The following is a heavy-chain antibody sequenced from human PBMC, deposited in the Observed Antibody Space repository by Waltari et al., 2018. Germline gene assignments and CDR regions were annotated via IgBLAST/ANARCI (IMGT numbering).Heavy chain of an antibody. V-gene: IGHV1-69*12. CDR1: GGTFSSYA. CDR2: SIPIFGKA. D-gene: IGHD6-19*01. Sequence: QVQLVQSGAEVKKPGSSLKVSCKASGGTFSSYAISWVRQAPGQGLEWSGGSIPIFGKANYAQKCQGRGTSTADESTSTVYMELSSLMSEDTAVYYCASDRYSSGFDYWGQGTLVTGSS. J-gene: IGHJ4*02. CDR3: ASDRYSSGFDY.